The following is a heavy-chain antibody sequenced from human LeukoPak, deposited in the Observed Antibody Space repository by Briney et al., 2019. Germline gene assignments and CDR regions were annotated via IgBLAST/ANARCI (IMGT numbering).Heavy chain of an antibody. J-gene: IGHJ4*02. D-gene: IGHD6-19*01. Sequence: SETLSLTCTVSGGSISSYHWSWIRQPPGKGLEWIGYIFASGTTNYNPSLQTRVTMSLDTSKNQLSLKLSSVTAADTAVYYCARHSGSGWYTDLDCWGQGTLVTVSS. V-gene: IGHV4-4*09. CDR3: ARHSGSGWYTDLDC. CDR2: IFASGTT. CDR1: GGSISSYH.